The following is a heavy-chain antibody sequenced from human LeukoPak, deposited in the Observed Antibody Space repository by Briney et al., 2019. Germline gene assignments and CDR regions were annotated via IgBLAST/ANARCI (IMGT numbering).Heavy chain of an antibody. CDR2: IGGRDGGT. D-gene: IGHD3-9*01. Sequence: GGSLRLSCAASGFIFSNYAMSWVRPAPGEGLEWVSAIGGRDGGTYYADSVKGPFTVSRDDRTNTLYLQMNTLRAEDTAVYYCAKWGDYDILTGYYDSDYWGQGTLVTVSS. V-gene: IGHV3-23*01. J-gene: IGHJ4*02. CDR3: AKWGDYDILTGYYDSDY. CDR1: GFIFSNYA.